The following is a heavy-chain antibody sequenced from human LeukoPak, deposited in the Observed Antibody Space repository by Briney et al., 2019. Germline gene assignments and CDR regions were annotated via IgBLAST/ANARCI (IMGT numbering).Heavy chain of an antibody. V-gene: IGHV1-8*01. D-gene: IGHD5-18*01. CDR1: GYTFTSYD. CDR2: MNPNSGNT. J-gene: IGHJ4*02. Sequence: ASVKVSCKASGYTFTSYDINCVRQATGQGLEWMGWMNPNSGNTGCAQKFQGRVTMTRNTSISTAYMELSSLRSEDTAVYYCARGRKGRYSFGYWGQGTLVTVSS. CDR3: ARGRKGRYSFGY.